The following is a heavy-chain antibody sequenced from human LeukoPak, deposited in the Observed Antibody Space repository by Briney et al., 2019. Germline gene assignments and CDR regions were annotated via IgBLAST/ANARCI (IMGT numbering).Heavy chain of an antibody. CDR1: GFTFSSYS. CDR3: ARDSIAARRMDY. J-gene: IGHJ4*02. D-gene: IGHD6-6*01. V-gene: IGHV3-21*01. CDR2: ISSSSSHT. Sequence: PGGSLRLSCAASGFTFSSYSMNWVRQAPGKGLEWVSSISSSSSHTYYADSVQGRSTIARDNAKNSLYLQMNSLRAEDTAVYYCARDSIAARRMDYWGQGTLVTVSS.